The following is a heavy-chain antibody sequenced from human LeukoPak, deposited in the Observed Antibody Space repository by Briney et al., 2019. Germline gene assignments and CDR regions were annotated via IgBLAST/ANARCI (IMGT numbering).Heavy chain of an antibody. CDR2: VYYSGST. CDR3: ARHPILGYCSGGSCPFDY. V-gene: IGHV4-39*01. CDR1: GGSISSSSYY. Sequence: PSETLSLTCTVSGGSISSSSYYWGWIRQPPGKGLEWIGSVYYSGSTYYNPSLKSRVTISVDTSKNQFSLKLSSVTAADTAVYYCARHPILGYCSGGSCPFDYWGQGTLVTVSS. D-gene: IGHD2-15*01. J-gene: IGHJ4*02.